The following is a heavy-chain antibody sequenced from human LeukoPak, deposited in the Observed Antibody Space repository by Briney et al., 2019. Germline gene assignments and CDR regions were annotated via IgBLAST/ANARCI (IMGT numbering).Heavy chain of an antibody. CDR3: AEDNASGYDYSGYYWYFDY. J-gene: IGHJ4*02. D-gene: IGHD3-22*01. V-gene: IGHV3-30*18. CDR1: GFTFSSSG. Sequence: PGRSLRLSCAASGFTFSSSGMHWVRQAPGKGLDWVALISYDGSNKYYADSVKGRFTISRDNSKNTLFLQMNSLRPEDTAVYYCAEDNASGYDYSGYYWYFDYWGQGTLVTVSS. CDR2: ISYDGSNK.